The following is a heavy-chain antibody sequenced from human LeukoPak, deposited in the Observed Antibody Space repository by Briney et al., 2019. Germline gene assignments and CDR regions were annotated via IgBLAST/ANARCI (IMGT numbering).Heavy chain of an antibody. J-gene: IGHJ5*01. Sequence: GGSLRLSCAASGFTVSSYYMSWVRQAPGKGLEWVAVVSYEGTIKYYSDSAKGRFTISRDNSNSLISLQMNDLTTEDTAVYYCAREKFDSWGQGTLVTVSP. CDR2: VSYEGTIK. CDR1: GFTVSSYY. V-gene: IGHV3-30*03. CDR3: AREKFDS.